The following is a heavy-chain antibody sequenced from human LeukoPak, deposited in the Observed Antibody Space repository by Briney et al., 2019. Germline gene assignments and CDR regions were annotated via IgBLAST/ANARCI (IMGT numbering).Heavy chain of an antibody. CDR3: ARRWGSIDY. J-gene: IGHJ4*02. D-gene: IGHD2-8*02. CDR2: IYHSGNT. V-gene: IGHV4-38-2*02. CDR1: GYSISSGYY. Sequence: SETLSLTCTVSGYSISSGYYWAWIRQSPGKGLEWIGSIYHSGNTYYNPSLKSRVTISVDTSKNQFSLNLSSVTAADTAVYYCARRWGSIDYWGQGTQVTVSS.